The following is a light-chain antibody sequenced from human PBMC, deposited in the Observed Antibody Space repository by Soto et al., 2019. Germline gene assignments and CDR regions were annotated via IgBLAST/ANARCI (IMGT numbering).Light chain of an antibody. CDR1: SSNIGAGYD. CDR3: QSYASSLSGPVV. V-gene: IGLV1-40*01. CDR2: GNT. J-gene: IGLJ2*01. Sequence: QAVVTQPPSVSGAPGQRGTISCTGSSSNIGAGYDVHWYQQLPGTAPKLLIYGNTNRPSGVPDRFSGSKSGTSASLAITGLQAEDEADYYCQSYASSLSGPVVFGGGTKVTVL.